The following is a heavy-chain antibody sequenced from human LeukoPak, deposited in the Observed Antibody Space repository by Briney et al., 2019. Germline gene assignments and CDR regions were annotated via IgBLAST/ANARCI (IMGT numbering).Heavy chain of an antibody. D-gene: IGHD2-15*01. CDR2: ISDSGGST. Sequence: GGSLRLSCSASGFTFSSYAMHWVRQAPGKGLEYVSAISDSGGSTYYADSVKGRFTISRDNSKNTLYLQMSSLRAEDTAVYFCVRGYSFGPYGMDVWGQGTTVTVSS. V-gene: IGHV3-64D*09. J-gene: IGHJ6*02. CDR1: GFTFSSYA. CDR3: VRGYSFGPYGMDV.